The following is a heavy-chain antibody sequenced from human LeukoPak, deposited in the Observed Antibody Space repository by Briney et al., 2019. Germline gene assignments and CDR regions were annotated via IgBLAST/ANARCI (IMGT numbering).Heavy chain of an antibody. D-gene: IGHD6-19*01. CDR2: IWYDGSNK. CDR1: GFTFSSYG. J-gene: IGHJ4*02. V-gene: IGHV3-33*03. Sequence: QPGRSLRLSCAASGFTFSSYGMHWVRQAPGKGLEWVAVIWYDGSNKYYADSVKGRFTISRDNAKNSLYLQMNSLRAEDMALYYCAKGLYSSWREFGDYWGQGTLVTVSS. CDR3: AKGLYSSWREFGDY.